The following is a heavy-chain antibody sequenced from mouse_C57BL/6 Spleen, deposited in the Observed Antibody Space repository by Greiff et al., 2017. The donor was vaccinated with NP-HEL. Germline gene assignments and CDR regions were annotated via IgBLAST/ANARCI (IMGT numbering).Heavy chain of an antibody. CDR2: IYPGDGDT. V-gene: IGHV1-82*01. D-gene: IGHD2-2*01. CDR3: ARAVIYYGYDDYAMDY. Sequence: VQLQQSGPELVKPGASVKISCKASGYAFSSSWMNWVKQRPGKGLEWIGRIYPGDGDTNYNGKFKGKATLTADKSSSTAYMQLSSLTSEDSAVYFCARAVIYYGYDDYAMDYWGQGTSVTVSS. J-gene: IGHJ4*01. CDR1: GYAFSSSW.